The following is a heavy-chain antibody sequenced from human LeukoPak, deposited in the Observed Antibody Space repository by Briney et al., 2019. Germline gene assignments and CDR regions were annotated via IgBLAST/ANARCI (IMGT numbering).Heavy chain of an antibody. CDR3: ARVDYGDYLTVDY. Sequence: GGSLRLSCAASGFTFSSYAMHWVRQAPGKGLEWVAVISYDGGNKYYADSVKGRFTISRDNSKNTLYLQMNSLRAEDTAVYYCARVDYGDYLTVDYWGQGTLVTVSS. CDR2: ISYDGGNK. V-gene: IGHV3-30-3*01. CDR1: GFTFSSYA. D-gene: IGHD4-17*01. J-gene: IGHJ4*02.